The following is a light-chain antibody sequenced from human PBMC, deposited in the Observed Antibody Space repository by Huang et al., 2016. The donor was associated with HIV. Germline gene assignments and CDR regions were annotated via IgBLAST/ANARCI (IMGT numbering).Light chain of an antibody. CDR2: GAS. J-gene: IGKJ1*01. Sequence: EIVMTQSPATLSVSPGERATLSCRASPSVSSNLAWYQQKPGQAPRRLIYGASTRATGIPARFSGSGSGTEFTLTISSLQSEDFAVYYCQQYNNWLTWTFGQGTKVEIK. CDR3: QQYNNWLTWT. V-gene: IGKV3-15*01. CDR1: PSVSSN.